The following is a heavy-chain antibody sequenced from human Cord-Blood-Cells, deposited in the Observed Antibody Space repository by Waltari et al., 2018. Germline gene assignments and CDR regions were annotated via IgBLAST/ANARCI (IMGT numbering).Heavy chain of an antibody. Sequence: ELQLVEVGGGWSQPGGSSVPSCAALGSAVRSNALRRVRQAPGKGLEWVSVIYSGGSTYSADSVKSRFTISRDNSKNTLYLQMNSLRAEDTAVYYCASDRPHDAFDIWGQGTMVTVSS. J-gene: IGHJ3*02. CDR1: GSAVRSNA. CDR2: IYSGGST. V-gene: IGHV3-66*01. CDR3: ASDRPHDAFDI.